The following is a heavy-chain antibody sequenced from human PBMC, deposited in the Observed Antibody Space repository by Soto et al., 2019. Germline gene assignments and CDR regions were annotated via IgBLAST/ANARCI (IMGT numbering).Heavy chain of an antibody. V-gene: IGHV3-30*04. D-gene: IGHD6-6*01. CDR1: GFTFSGYA. Sequence: QVQLVESGGGVVQPGRSLRLSCAASGFTFSGYAMHWVRQAPGKGLEWVAATSYDENFKYYADSAKGRFTISRDNSKNTLFLQMNSLRTEDTAMYYCARQGGSSGIWYFDYWGQGSLVTVSS. CDR3: ARQGGSSGIWYFDY. J-gene: IGHJ4*02. CDR2: TSYDENFK.